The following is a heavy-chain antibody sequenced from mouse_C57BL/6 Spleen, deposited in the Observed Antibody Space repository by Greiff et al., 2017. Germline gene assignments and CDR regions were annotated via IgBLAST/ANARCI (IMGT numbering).Heavy chain of an antibody. CDR2: INPNNGGT. V-gene: IGHV1-26*01. CDR3: ANNYDGSSYWYFDV. Sequence: VQLQQSGPELVKPGASVKISCKASGYTFTDYYMNWVKQSHGKSLEWIGDINPNNGGTSYNQKFKGKATLTVDKSSSTAYMELRSLTSEDSAVYYCANNYDGSSYWYFDVWGTGTTVTVSS. CDR1: GYTFTDYY. J-gene: IGHJ1*03. D-gene: IGHD1-1*01.